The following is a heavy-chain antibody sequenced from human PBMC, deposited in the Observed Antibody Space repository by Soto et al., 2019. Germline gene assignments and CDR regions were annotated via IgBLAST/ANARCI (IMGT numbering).Heavy chain of an antibody. Sequence: QVQLQESGPGLVKPSQTLSLTCTVSVGSINSGGYCWSWIRQHPGKGLDWIGCISYGGSTSYNPSLKSRVTISVDTTKNWFSLKLTSVTAADTAVYYCSRGILVWGQGALITVSS. CDR3: SRGILV. V-gene: IGHV4-31*03. CDR1: VGSINSGGYC. J-gene: IGHJ4*02. D-gene: IGHD5-18*01. CDR2: ISYGGST.